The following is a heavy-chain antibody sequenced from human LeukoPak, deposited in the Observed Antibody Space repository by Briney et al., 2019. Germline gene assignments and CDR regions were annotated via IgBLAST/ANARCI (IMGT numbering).Heavy chain of an antibody. D-gene: IGHD1-26*01. Sequence: PSETLSLTCTVSGGSISSYYWSWIRQPPGKGLEWIGYIYYSGSTNYNPSLKSRVTISVDTSKNQFSLKLSSVTAADTAVYYCARGEGAPSGAFDIWGQGTMVTVSS. CDR3: ARGEGAPSGAFDI. V-gene: IGHV4-59*08. CDR2: IYYSGST. CDR1: GGSISSYY. J-gene: IGHJ3*02.